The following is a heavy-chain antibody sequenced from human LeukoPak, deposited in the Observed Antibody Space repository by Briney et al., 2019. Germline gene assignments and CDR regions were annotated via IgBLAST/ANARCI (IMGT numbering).Heavy chain of an antibody. CDR1: GFTFNNYA. Sequence: PGGSLRLSCAASGFTFNNYAMNWVRQAPGKGLEWVSGINWNGGSTGYADSVKGRFTISRDNAKNSLFLQMNSLRAEDTAVYYCAELGITMIGGVWGKGTTVTISS. CDR3: AELGITMIGGV. D-gene: IGHD3-10*02. V-gene: IGHV3-20*04. J-gene: IGHJ6*04. CDR2: INWNGGST.